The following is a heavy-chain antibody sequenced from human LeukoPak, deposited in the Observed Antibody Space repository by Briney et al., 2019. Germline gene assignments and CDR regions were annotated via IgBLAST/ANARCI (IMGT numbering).Heavy chain of an antibody. V-gene: IGHV1-2*02. J-gene: IGHJ4*02. D-gene: IGHD6-13*01. CDR2: INPNSGGT. CDR3: ARKKGYGSSGEFDY. CDR1: GYTFTGYY. Sequence: ASVKVSCKASGYTFTGYYMHWVRQAPGQGLEWMGWINPNSGGTNYAQKFQGRVTMTRDTSISTAYMELSRLRSDDTAVYYCARKKGYGSSGEFDYGGQGPLVTVSS.